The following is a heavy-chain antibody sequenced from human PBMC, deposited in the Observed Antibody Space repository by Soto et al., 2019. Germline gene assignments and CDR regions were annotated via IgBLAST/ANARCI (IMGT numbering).Heavy chain of an antibody. CDR1: GGSISSYY. Sequence: SETLSLTCTVSGGSISSYYWSWIRQPAGKGLEWIGRIYTSGSTNYNPSLKSRVTMSVDTSKNQFSLKLSSVTAADTAVYYCARGIVGAAAANWFDPWGQGTLVTVSS. V-gene: IGHV4-4*07. D-gene: IGHD6-13*01. CDR3: ARGIVGAAAANWFDP. CDR2: IYTSGST. J-gene: IGHJ5*02.